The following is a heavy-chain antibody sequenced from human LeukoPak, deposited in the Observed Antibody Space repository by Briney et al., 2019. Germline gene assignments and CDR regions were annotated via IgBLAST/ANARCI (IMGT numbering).Heavy chain of an antibody. V-gene: IGHV4-59*01. CDR3: AREGGDGYKLRDF. Sequence: SETLSLTCTVSGGSTNNYYWSWLRQPPGKRLEWIGYIHSTGSTNYNPSLKSRVTISVDTSKNQFSLKLTSVTAADTAVYYCAREGGDGYKLRDFWGQGSLVTVSS. CDR1: GGSTNNYY. CDR2: IHSTGST. J-gene: IGHJ4*02. D-gene: IGHD5-24*01.